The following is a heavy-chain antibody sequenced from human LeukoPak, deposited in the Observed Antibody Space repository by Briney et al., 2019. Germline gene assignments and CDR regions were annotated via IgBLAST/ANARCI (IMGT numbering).Heavy chain of an antibody. CDR2: ITSSGAST. CDR1: GFTFSTYA. CDR3: AKEPTSRGSGRGYFDL. D-gene: IGHD6-19*01. Sequence: GGSLRLSCAASGFTFSTYAMSWVRQAPGKGLEWVSAITSSGASTYYADSVKGRFTISRDNSKNTLYLQVNSLRAEDTAVYFCAKEPTSRGSGRGYFDLWGRGTLVTVPS. J-gene: IGHJ2*01. V-gene: IGHV3-23*01.